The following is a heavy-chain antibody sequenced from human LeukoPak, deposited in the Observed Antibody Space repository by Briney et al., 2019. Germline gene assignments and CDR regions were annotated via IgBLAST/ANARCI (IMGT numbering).Heavy chain of an antibody. CDR1: GGSFSGYY. V-gene: IGHV4-34*01. J-gene: IGHJ6*02. Sequence: SEALSLTCAVYGGSFSGYYWSWIRQPPGKGLEWIGEINHSGSTNYNPSLKSRVTISVDTSKSQFSLKLSSVTAADTAVYYCARATRAVVDYYHYGMDVWGQGTTVTVSS. D-gene: IGHD2-21*01. CDR3: ARATRAVVDYYHYGMDV. CDR2: INHSGST.